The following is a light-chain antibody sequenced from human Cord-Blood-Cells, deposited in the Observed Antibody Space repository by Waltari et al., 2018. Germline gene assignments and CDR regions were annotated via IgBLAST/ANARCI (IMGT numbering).Light chain of an antibody. Sequence: QSALTQPASVAGSPGQSITIPCTGTTSAVGGFNLVPWYQQPPGKAPKPMSDVVSRRPSGVSNRFSGSKSGNTASLTISGLQAKDEADYYCCSYAGSSTLVFGGGTKLTVL. CDR2: VVS. CDR1: TSAVGGFNL. V-gene: IGLV2-23*02. CDR3: CSYAGSSTLV. J-gene: IGLJ2*01.